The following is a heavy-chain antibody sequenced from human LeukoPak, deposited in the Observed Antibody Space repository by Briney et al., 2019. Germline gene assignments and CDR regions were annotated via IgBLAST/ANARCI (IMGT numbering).Heavy chain of an antibody. CDR1: GYTFTSYG. J-gene: IGHJ3*02. CDR2: ISAYNGNT. D-gene: IGHD6-19*01. Sequence: ASVKVSCKASGYTFTSYGISWVRQAPGQGLEWMGWISAYNGNTNYAQKLQGRVTMTTDTSTSTAYMELRGLRSDDTAVYYCARVGGQWPDDAFDIWGQGTMVTVSS. CDR3: ARVGGQWPDDAFDI. V-gene: IGHV1-18*04.